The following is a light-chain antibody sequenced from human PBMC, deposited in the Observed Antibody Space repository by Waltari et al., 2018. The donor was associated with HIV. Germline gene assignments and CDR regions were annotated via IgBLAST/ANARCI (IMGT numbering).Light chain of an antibody. CDR3: ASWDDSLNGPV. CDR1: SSNIGSNT. CDR2: GKN. V-gene: IGLV1-44*01. J-gene: IGLJ2*01. Sequence: QSVLTQPPSTSGTPGQRVTISCSGSSSNIGSNTVSWFQQLPGKAPKVLIYGKNQRPAGVPERFAGSQAGTSASLAIGGLQSEDEADYYCASWDDSLNGPVFGGGTTLTVL.